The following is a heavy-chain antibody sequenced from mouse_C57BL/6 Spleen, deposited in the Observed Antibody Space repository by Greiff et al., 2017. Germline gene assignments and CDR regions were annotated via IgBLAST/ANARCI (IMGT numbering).Heavy chain of an antibody. CDR3: ARRDYYDYDGYFDY. J-gene: IGHJ2*01. V-gene: IGHV1-82*01. Sequence: VQLQQSGPELVKPGASVKISCKASGYAFSSSWMNWVKQRPGKGLEWIGRIYPGDGDTNYNGKFKGKATLTADKSSSTAYMQLSSLTSEDSAVYFCARRDYYDYDGYFDYWGQGTTLTVSS. D-gene: IGHD2-4*01. CDR1: GYAFSSSW. CDR2: IYPGDGDT.